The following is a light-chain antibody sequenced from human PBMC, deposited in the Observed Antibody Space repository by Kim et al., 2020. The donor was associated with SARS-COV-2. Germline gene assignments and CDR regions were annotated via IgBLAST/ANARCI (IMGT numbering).Light chain of an antibody. Sequence: DIQMTQSPSTLSASVGDRVTITCRASQSIDIWLAWYQQKPGKVPKLLIYKASTLESGVPSRFSGSGSGTEFTLTISSLQPDDFATNYCQQYKSASAFGQGTKVDIK. V-gene: IGKV1-5*03. J-gene: IGKJ1*01. CDR2: KAS. CDR1: QSIDIW. CDR3: QQYKSASA.